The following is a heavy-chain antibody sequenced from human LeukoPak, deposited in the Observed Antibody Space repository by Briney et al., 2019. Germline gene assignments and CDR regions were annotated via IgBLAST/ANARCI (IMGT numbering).Heavy chain of an antibody. Sequence: GGSLRLSCAASGFTFSSDSMNWVCQAPGKGLEWDSSVSSSGTWVYYADSVKGRFTISRDNAKNSLSLQMTSLRADDPAVYYCARASSKQLAGYLPDGFDIWGQGTMVPVSS. J-gene: IGHJ3*02. D-gene: IGHD3-9*01. CDR1: GFTFSSDS. CDR2: VSSSGTWV. V-gene: IGHV3-21*01. CDR3: ARASSKQLAGYLPDGFDI.